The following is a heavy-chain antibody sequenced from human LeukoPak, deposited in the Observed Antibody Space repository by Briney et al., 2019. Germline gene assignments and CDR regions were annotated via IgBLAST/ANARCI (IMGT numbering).Heavy chain of an antibody. V-gene: IGHV6-1*01. CDR2: TYYRSKWYN. D-gene: IGHD2-21*01. J-gene: IGHJ3*02. CDR3: CHSLSGRTGAFDI. CDR1: GDSISSNSAA. Sequence: SQTLSLTCAISGDSISSNSAAWNWIRQSPSRGLEWLGRTYYRSKWYNDYAVSVKSRITINPDTSKNQFSLQLDSVTPEDTAVYYCCHSLSGRTGAFDIWGRGTVVTVSS.